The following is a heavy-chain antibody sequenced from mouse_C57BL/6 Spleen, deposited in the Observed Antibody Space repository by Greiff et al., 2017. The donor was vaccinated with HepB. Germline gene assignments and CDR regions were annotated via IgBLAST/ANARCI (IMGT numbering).Heavy chain of an antibody. CDR2: IDPSDSET. D-gene: IGHD1-1*01. J-gene: IGHJ4*01. Sequence: VQLQQPGAELVRPGSSVKLSCKASGYTFTSYWMHWVKQRPIKGLEWIGNIDPSDSETHYNQKFKDKATLTVDKSSSTAYMQLSSLTSEGSAVYYCARSGYYGSSFYYAMDYWGQGTSATVSS. V-gene: IGHV1-52*01. CDR3: ARSGYYGSSFYYAMDY. CDR1: GYTFTSYW.